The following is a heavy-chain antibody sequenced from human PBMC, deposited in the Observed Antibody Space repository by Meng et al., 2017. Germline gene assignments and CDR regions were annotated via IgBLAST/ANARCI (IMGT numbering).Heavy chain of an antibody. D-gene: IGHD2-15*01. CDR2: ISGSGGST. CDR3: AKDLWGDIVVVVAAHDY. V-gene: IGHV3-23*01. J-gene: IGHJ4*02. CDR1: GFTFSSYA. Sequence: GESLKISCAASGFTFSSYAMGWVRQAPGKGLEWVSAISGSGGSTYYADSVKGRFTISRDNSKNTLYLQMNSLRAEDTAVYYCAKDLWGDIVVVVAAHDYWGQGTLVTVSS.